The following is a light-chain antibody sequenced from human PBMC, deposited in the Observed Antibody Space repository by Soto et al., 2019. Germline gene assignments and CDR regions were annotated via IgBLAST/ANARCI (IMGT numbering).Light chain of an antibody. CDR2: GHD. CDR1: TSNIGTNY. Sequence: QSVLTQPPSASGTPGQTVTISCSGRTSNIGTNYVTWYQQLPGTAPKLLIFGHDQRPSGVPDRFSASKAGTSASLAISGLQSDDEADYYCAAWDDSLNGLVFGGGTKLTVL. V-gene: IGLV1-44*01. CDR3: AAWDDSLNGLV. J-gene: IGLJ2*01.